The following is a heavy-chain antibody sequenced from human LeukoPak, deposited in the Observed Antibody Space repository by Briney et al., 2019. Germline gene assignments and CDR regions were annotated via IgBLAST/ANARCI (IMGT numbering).Heavy chain of an antibody. J-gene: IGHJ4*02. Sequence: GGSLRLSCAASGFTFNNYGMLWARQAPGKGLEWVAFIRYDGSNKYYADSVKGRFTISRDNSKNTLYLQMTSLRAEDTALYYCVKDNPLDYWGQGTLVTVSS. CDR2: IRYDGSNK. CDR1: GFTFNNYG. D-gene: IGHD1-14*01. V-gene: IGHV3-30*02. CDR3: VKDNPLDY.